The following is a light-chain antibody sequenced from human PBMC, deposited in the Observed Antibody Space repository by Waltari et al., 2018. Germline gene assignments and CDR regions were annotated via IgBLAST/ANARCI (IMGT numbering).Light chain of an antibody. CDR2: NVF. CDR3: LQYNNYPLT. J-gene: IGKJ2*01. CDR1: QDIRND. Sequence: DIQMTQSPSSLSASVGDSVTITCRASQDIRNDLGWYQQKPGKAPQRLTYNVFTLQSGVPSRFSGSGSGTEFTLTISSLQPEDVGSYYCLQYNNYPLTFGQGTKLEI. V-gene: IGKV1-17*01.